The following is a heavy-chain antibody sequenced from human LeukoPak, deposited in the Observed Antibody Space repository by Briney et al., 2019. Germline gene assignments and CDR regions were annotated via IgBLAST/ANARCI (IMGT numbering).Heavy chain of an antibody. CDR1: GYTFTSYG. CDR3: ARDGGKSSGWYTTPLDY. CDR2: ISAYNGNT. J-gene: IGHJ4*02. D-gene: IGHD6-19*01. V-gene: IGHV1-18*01. Sequence: ASVKVSCKDSGYTFTSYGISWVRQAPGQGLEWMGWISAYNGNTNYAQKLQGRVTMTTDTSTSTAYMELRSLRSDDTAVYYCARDGGKSSGWYTTPLDYWGQGTLVTVSS.